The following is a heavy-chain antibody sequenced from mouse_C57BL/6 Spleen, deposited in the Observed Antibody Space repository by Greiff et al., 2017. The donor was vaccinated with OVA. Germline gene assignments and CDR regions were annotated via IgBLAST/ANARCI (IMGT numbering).Heavy chain of an antibody. V-gene: IGHV1-55*01. D-gene: IGHD1-1*01. CDR2: IYPGSGST. CDR1: GYTFTSYW. J-gene: IGHJ3*01. Sequence: QVQLQQPGAELVKPGASVKMSCKASGYTFTSYWITWVKQRPGQGLEWIGDIYPGSGSTNYNEKFKSKATLTVDTSSSTAYMQLSSLTSEDSAVYYCARSGYYYGSPWFAYWGQGTLVTVSA. CDR3: ARSGYYYGSPWFAY.